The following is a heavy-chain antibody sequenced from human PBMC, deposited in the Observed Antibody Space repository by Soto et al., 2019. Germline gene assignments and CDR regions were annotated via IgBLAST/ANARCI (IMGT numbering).Heavy chain of an antibody. Sequence: GGSLRLSCAASGFTFSSYGMHWVRQAPGKGLEWVAVILYDGSNKNYADSVKGRFTTSRDNSKNTLYLQMNSLRAEDTAMYYCARDWGEVDTTMAPGYWGQGTLVTVSS. CDR1: GFTFSSYG. CDR2: ILYDGSNK. V-gene: IGHV3-33*01. D-gene: IGHD5-18*01. CDR3: ARDWGEVDTTMAPGY. J-gene: IGHJ4*02.